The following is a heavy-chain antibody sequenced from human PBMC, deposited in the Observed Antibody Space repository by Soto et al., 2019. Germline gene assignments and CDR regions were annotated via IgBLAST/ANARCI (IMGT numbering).Heavy chain of an antibody. V-gene: IGHV4-39*02. CDR1: GGSISSGTYY. Sequence: SETLSLTCTVPGGSISSGTYYWGWIRQPPGKGLEWIGSLYYTGRTYYSPSLKSRVTISVDTSKDHFSLNLTSVTAADTAVYYCARRLARGVIGWFDPWGQGTLVTVSS. D-gene: IGHD3-10*01. J-gene: IGHJ5*02. CDR3: ARRLARGVIGWFDP. CDR2: LYYTGRT.